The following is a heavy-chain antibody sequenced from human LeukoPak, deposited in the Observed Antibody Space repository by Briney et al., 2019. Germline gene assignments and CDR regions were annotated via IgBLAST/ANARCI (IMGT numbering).Heavy chain of an antibody. CDR1: GYSITSGYY. J-gene: IGHJ4*02. D-gene: IGHD4-11*01. V-gene: IGHV4-38-2*01. CDR2: ICHSGST. CDR3: ARRYSNYFFDY. Sequence: SETLPLTCAVSGYSITSGYYWAWIRQPPGKGLEWIGNICHSGSTYYNASLKSRVTISVDTSKNQFSLKLSSVTAADTAVYYCARRYSNYFFDYWGQGTLVTVSS.